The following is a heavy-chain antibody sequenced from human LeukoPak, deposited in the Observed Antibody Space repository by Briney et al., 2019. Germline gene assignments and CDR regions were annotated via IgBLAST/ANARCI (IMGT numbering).Heavy chain of an antibody. CDR1: GFTVSSYW. CDR2: INRDGRRI. J-gene: IGHJ4*02. CDR3: VRDFVGPDDF. Sequence: GGSLRLSCAASGFTVSSYWMHWVRQAPGKGVVWVCRINRDGRRIDNADSVRGGVTISRDNAKNTQYIQMKSLGDEDTAVYYCVRDFVGPDDFWGQGTQVTVSS. V-gene: IGHV3-74*01. D-gene: IGHD2-21*01.